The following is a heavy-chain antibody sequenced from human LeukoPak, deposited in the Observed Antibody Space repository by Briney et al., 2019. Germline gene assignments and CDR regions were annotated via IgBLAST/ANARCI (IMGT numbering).Heavy chain of an antibody. Sequence: GGSLRLSCAASGFTFSSYWMNWVRQAPGKGLEWVANIKQDGSEKHYVDSANGRFTISRDNARNSLYLQVNNLKAEDTAIYYCARGHNSNWDHCFDNWGQGTLVTVS. CDR3: ARGHNSNWDHCFDN. CDR1: GFTFSSYW. D-gene: IGHD6-13*01. V-gene: IGHV3-7*01. CDR2: IKQDGSEK. J-gene: IGHJ4*02.